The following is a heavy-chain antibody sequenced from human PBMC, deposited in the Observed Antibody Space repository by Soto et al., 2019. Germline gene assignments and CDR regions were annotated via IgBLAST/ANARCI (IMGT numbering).Heavy chain of an antibody. J-gene: IGHJ4*02. D-gene: IGHD6-6*01. V-gene: IGHV1-18*01. CDR1: GYTFTSYG. Sequence: QVQLVQSGVEVKKPGASVKVSCKASGYTFTSYGSSWVRRATGQGLEWMGWIRAYNGNTNYVQKLLGRASNNADNSTSTPYMELRSQRSDDTAGYYCQSGRQLSVYSFDYWGQGTLVTVSS. CDR3: QSGRQLSVYSFDY. CDR2: IRAYNGNT.